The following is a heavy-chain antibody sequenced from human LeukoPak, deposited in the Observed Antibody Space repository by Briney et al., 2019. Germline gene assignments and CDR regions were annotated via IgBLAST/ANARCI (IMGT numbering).Heavy chain of an antibody. D-gene: IGHD3-22*01. CDR1: GYTLTELS. CDR3: ARDPLYYYDSSSSGHVPQPNWLDP. V-gene: IGHV1-24*01. CDR2: FDLKDGET. J-gene: IGHJ5*02. Sequence: AAVKVSCKVSGYTLTELSMHWVRQAPGKGLEWMGGFDLKDGETIYAQKFQGRVTMTEDTSTDTAYMELSSLRSEDTAVYYCARDPLYYYDSSSSGHVPQPNWLDPWGQGTLVTVSS.